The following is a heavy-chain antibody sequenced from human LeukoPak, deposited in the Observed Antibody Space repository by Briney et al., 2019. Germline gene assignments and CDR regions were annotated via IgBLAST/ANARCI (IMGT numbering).Heavy chain of an antibody. Sequence: GGSLRLSCAASGFTFSTYSMNWVRQAPGKGLEWLSYISSSSRTIYYADSVEGRFTVSRDNAKNSLYLQMNSLRAEDTAVYYCARGLYGDYDYWGQGTLVTVSS. V-gene: IGHV3-48*01. CDR2: ISSSSRTI. J-gene: IGHJ4*02. D-gene: IGHD4-17*01. CDR3: ARGLYGDYDY. CDR1: GFTFSTYS.